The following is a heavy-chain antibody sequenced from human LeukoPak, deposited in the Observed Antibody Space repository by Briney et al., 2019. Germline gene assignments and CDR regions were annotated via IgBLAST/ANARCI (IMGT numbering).Heavy chain of an antibody. CDR1: GYTFTSYD. V-gene: IGHV1-8*01. CDR3: ARISSGHDAFDI. CDR2: MNPNSGNT. D-gene: IGHD6-19*01. Sequence: ASVKVSCKASGYTFTSYDINWVRQATGQGLEWMGWMNPNSGNTGYAQKFQGRVTMTRNTSISTAYMELSSLRSEDTAVYYCARISSGHDAFDIWGQGTMVTVSS. J-gene: IGHJ3*02.